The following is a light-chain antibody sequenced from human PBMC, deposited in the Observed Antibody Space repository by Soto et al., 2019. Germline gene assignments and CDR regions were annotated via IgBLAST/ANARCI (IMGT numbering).Light chain of an antibody. CDR2: AAS. CDR3: QQSYITLSLN. V-gene: IGKV1-39*01. CDR1: QNINLY. J-gene: IGKJ4*01. Sequence: TQMTQSPSSLSASVGDTVTITCRASQNINLYLNWFQQKPGKAPRLLIYAASTLESGVPSRFSGSGSGTDFTLTISSMQPEDFATYFCQQSYITLSLNFGGGTKVDMK.